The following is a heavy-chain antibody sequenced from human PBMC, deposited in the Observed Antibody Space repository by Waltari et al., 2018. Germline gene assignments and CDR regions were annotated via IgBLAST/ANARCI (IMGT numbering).Heavy chain of an antibody. CDR3: ARGQRPDYYDSSGYYYFDY. J-gene: IGHJ4*02. D-gene: IGHD3-22*01. CDR1: GFTFSSYS. V-gene: IGHV3-48*01. CDR2: ISSSSSTI. Sequence: VQLVESGGGLVQPGGSLRLSCAASGFTFSSYSMNWVRQAPGKGLEWVSYISSSSSTIYYADSVKGRFTISRDNSKNTVYLQMSTLRAEDTAVYYCARGQRPDYYDSSGYYYFDYWGQGTLVTVSS.